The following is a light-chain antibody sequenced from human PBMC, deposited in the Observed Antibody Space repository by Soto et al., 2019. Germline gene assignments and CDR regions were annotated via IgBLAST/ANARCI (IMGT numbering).Light chain of an antibody. V-gene: IGKV3-15*01. CDR1: QSISNN. CDR3: QQYHHWPPLT. CDR2: GAS. Sequence: EIVMTQSPATLSVSPGERATLSCRASQSISNNLAWYQQKVGQAPRLLISGASTRATGIPARFSGSGSGTDFTLTIRRPQSEDFEIYYCQQYHHWPPLTFGGGTKLEIK. J-gene: IGKJ4*01.